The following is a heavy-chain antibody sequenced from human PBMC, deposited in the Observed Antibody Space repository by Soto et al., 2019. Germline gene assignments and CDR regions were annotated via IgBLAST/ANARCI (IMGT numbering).Heavy chain of an antibody. CDR2: ISAYNGNT. V-gene: IGHV1-18*01. Sequence: QVQLVQSGAEVKKPGASVKVSCKASGYTFTSYGISWVRQAPGQGLEWLGWISAYNGNTKYAQKLHGRVTTTTDTSRSRGYMELRSLRSDDPAVYYCARDLGGSYYAPVDYWGQGTLVTVSS. J-gene: IGHJ4*02. CDR1: GYTFTSYG. CDR3: ARDLGGSYYAPVDY. D-gene: IGHD1-26*01.